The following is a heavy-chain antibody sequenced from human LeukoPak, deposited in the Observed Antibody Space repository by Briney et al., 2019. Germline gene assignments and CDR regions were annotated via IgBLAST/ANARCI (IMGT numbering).Heavy chain of an antibody. D-gene: IGHD5-12*01. Sequence: AAVTVSFTASGYTFTIYDISWVRQPPGQGSEWLGWISAYNGDTTYAQTFQGRVTITTDTSTTTAYMELRGLRSEDTAVYYCARDRRWGFSGYELDYWGQGTLVTVSS. CDR3: ARDRRWGFSGYELDY. CDR1: GYTFTIYD. V-gene: IGHV1-18*01. CDR2: ISAYNGDT. J-gene: IGHJ4*02.